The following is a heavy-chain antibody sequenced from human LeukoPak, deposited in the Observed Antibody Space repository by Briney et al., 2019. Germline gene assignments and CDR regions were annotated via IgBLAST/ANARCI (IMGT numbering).Heavy chain of an antibody. CDR1: GYTFTGYY. D-gene: IGHD3-10*01. J-gene: IGHJ5*02. Sequence: GASVKVSCKASGYTFTGYYMHWVRQAPGQGLEWMGWINPNSGGTNYAQKFQGRVTMTRDTSITTTYMELSRLTSDDTAVYYCARKMVRGVLTSGNWFDPWGQGTLVTVSS. CDR2: INPNSGGT. CDR3: ARKMVRGVLTSGNWFDP. V-gene: IGHV1-2*02.